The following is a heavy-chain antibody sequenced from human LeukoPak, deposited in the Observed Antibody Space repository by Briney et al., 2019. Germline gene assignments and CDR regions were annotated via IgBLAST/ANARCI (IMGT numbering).Heavy chain of an antibody. CDR3: ARDWYCSGGSCWSDAFDI. CDR1: GFTFSSYA. Sequence: QPGGSLRLSCAASGFTFSSYAMSWVRQAPGKGLEWVSAISGSGGSTHYADSVKGRFTISRDNSKNTLYLQMNSLRAEDTAVYYCARDWYCSGGSCWSDAFDIWGQGTMVTVSS. CDR2: ISGSGGST. J-gene: IGHJ3*02. V-gene: IGHV3-23*01. D-gene: IGHD2-15*01.